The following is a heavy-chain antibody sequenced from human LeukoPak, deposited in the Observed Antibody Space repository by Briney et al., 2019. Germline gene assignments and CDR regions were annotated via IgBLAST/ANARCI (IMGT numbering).Heavy chain of an antibody. CDR3: ARSLGIVVVPAATNWFDP. V-gene: IGHV4-34*01. Sequence: SETLSLTCAVYGGSFGGYYWSWIRQPPGKGLEWIGEINHSGSTNYNPSLKSRVTISVDTSKNQFSLKLSSVTAADTAVYYCARSLGIVVVPAATNWFDPWGQGTLVTVSS. D-gene: IGHD2-2*01. J-gene: IGHJ5*02. CDR2: INHSGST. CDR1: GGSFGGYY.